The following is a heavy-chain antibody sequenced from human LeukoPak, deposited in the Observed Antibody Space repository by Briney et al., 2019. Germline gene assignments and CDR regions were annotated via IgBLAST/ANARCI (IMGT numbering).Heavy chain of an antibody. CDR1: GFTFSSYA. J-gene: IGHJ4*02. CDR3: ARPSYNSGSYFDY. CDR2: ISYDGSNK. V-gene: IGHV3-30-3*01. D-gene: IGHD3-10*01. Sequence: PGGSLRLSCAASGFTFSSYAMHWVRQAPGKGLEWVAVISYDGSNKYYADSVKGRFTISRDNSKNTLYLQMNSLRAEDTAVYYCARPSYNSGSYFDYWGQGILVTVS.